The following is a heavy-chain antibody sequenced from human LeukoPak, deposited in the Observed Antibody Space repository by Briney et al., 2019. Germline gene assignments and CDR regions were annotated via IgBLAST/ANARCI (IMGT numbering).Heavy chain of an antibody. J-gene: IGHJ4*02. CDR3: ARPNFHDSSGYYDY. CDR1: GYTFTGYY. Sequence: ASMKVSCKASGYTFTGYYMHWVRQAPGQGLEWMGGINPNSGGTNFAQRFQGRVTMTRDTSISAAYMELSRLRSDDTAMYYCARPNFHDSSGYYDYWGQGTLVTLSS. D-gene: IGHD3-22*01. CDR2: INPNSGGT. V-gene: IGHV1-2*02.